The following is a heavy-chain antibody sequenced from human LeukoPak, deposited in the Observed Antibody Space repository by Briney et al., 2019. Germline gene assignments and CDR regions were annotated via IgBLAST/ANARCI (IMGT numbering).Heavy chain of an antibody. V-gene: IGHV1-2*02. Sequence: ASVKVSCKASGYTFTGYYMHWVRQAPGQGLEWMGWINPNSGGTNYAQKFQGRVTMTRDTSISTVYMELSRLRSDDTAVYYCARGRYEGYCSSTSCFSRDAFDIWGQGTMVTVSS. CDR2: INPNSGGT. CDR3: ARGRYEGYCSSTSCFSRDAFDI. CDR1: GYTFTGYY. J-gene: IGHJ3*02. D-gene: IGHD2-2*01.